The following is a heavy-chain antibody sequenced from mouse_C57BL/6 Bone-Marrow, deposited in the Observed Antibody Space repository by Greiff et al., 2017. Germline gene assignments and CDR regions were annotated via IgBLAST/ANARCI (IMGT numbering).Heavy chain of an antibody. CDR1: GYTFTSYW. D-gene: IGHD1-1*01. Sequence: VQLQQPGAELVMPGASVKLSCKASGYTFTSYWMHWVKQRPGQGFEWIGEIDPSDSYTNYNQKFKGKSTLTVDKSSSTAYMQLSSLTSEDSAVYYCAPYYGSSYWYFDVWGTGTTVTVSS. CDR2: IDPSDSYT. CDR3: APYYGSSYWYFDV. V-gene: IGHV1-69*01. J-gene: IGHJ1*03.